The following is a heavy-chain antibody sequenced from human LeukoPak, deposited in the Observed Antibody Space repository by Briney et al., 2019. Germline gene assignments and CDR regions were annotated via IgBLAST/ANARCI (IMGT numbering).Heavy chain of an antibody. J-gene: IGHJ4*02. CDR1: GGSISSYY. CDR3: ARGALGSGYYELDY. CDR2: IYYSGST. V-gene: IGHV4-59*01. Sequence: SETLSLTCTVSGGSISSYYWSWIRQPPGKGLEWIGYIYYSGSTNYNPSLKSRVTISVDTSKNQFSLELSSVTAADTAVYYCARGALGSGYYELDYWGQGTLVTVSS. D-gene: IGHD3-3*01.